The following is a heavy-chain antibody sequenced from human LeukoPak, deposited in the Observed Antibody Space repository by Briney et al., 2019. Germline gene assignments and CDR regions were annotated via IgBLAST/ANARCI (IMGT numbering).Heavy chain of an antibody. CDR3: PRGGVRLPPRY. CDR2: IRSKAYGGTT. CDR1: GFTFGDYT. Sequence: GGSLRLSCTASGFTFGDYTMSWVRQAQGKGLEWVGFIRSKAYGGTTEYAASVKGRFAISRDDSKSIAYQQINSLKSEDTAVYYCPRGGVRLPPRYWGQGTLVTVSS. V-gene: IGHV3-49*04. J-gene: IGHJ4*02. D-gene: IGHD3-3*01.